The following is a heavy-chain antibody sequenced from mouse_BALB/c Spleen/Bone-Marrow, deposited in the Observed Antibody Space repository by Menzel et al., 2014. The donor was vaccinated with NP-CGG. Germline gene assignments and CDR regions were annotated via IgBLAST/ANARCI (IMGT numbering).Heavy chain of an antibody. V-gene: IGHV1S41*01. D-gene: IGHD2-3*01. CDR1: GYTFTNFW. CDR2: IAPGSGTT. J-gene: IGHJ4*01. CDR3: ARYDYAMDY. Sequence: DLVKPGASVKLSCKASGYTFTNFWINWIKQRPGQGLEWIGRIAPGSGTTCYNEMFKGKATLTVDTSSSTAYTQLSSLSSEDSAVYFCARYDYAMDYWGQGTSVTVSS.